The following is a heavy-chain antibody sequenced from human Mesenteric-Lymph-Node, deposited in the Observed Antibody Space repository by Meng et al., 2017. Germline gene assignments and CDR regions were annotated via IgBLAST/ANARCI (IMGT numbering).Heavy chain of an antibody. CDR3: ARVQVAVAGTDVLDYFDY. CDR2: ISSSSSYI. D-gene: IGHD6-19*01. V-gene: IGHV3-21*01. J-gene: IGHJ4*02. Sequence: GESLKISCAASGITFSDYVMGWVRQGPGKGLEWVSSISSSSSYIYYADSVKGRFTISRDNAKNSLYLQMNSLRAEDTAVYYCARVQVAVAGTDVLDYFDYWGQGTLVTVSS. CDR1: GITFSDYV.